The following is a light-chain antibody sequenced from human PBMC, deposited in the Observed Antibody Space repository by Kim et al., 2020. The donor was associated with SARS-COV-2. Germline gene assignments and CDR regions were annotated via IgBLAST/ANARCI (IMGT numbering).Light chain of an antibody. CDR1: ESVRSSC. CDR2: GAS. J-gene: IGKJ1*01. CDR3: QQYCRSPWT. V-gene: IGKV3-20*01. Sequence: SPGERATLSCRATESVRSSCLAWSQQQPGQAPRLFIWGASNRAAGVPDTFRGSGSGTGFTLTISGLEPEDSAVYYCQQYCRSPWTFGQGTKVEIK.